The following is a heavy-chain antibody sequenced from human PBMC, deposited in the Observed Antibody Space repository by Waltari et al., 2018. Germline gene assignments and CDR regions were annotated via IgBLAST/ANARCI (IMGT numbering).Heavy chain of an antibody. V-gene: IGHV1-2*02. CDR3: ARPYSSSHNAFDI. D-gene: IGHD6-13*01. CDR1: GYTFTGYY. Sequence: QVQLVQSGAEVKKPGASVKVSCKASGYTFTGYYMHWVRQAPGQGLEWMGWINPNSGGTNDAQKFQGRVTMTRDTSISTAYMELSRLRSDDTAVYYCARPYSSSHNAFDIWGQGTMVTVSS. CDR2: INPNSGGT. J-gene: IGHJ3*02.